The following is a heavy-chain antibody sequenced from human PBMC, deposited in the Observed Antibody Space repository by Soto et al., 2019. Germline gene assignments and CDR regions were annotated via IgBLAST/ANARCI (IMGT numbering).Heavy chain of an antibody. CDR3: AREGSITMVRGVIRNYYYYGMDV. CDR2: IIPIFGTA. J-gene: IGHJ6*02. CDR1: GGTFSSYA. D-gene: IGHD3-10*01. V-gene: IGHV1-69*13. Sequence: ASVKVSCKASGGTFSSYAISWVRQAPGQGLEWMGGIIPIFGTANYAQKFQGRVTITADESTSTAYMELSSLRPEDTAVYYCAREGSITMVRGVIRNYYYYGMDVWGQGTTVTVSS.